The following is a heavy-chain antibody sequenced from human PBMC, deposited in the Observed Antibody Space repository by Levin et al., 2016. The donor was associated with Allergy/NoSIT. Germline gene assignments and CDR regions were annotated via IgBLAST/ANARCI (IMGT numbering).Heavy chain of an antibody. CDR1: GFTFSSYS. J-gene: IGHJ4*02. D-gene: IGHD1-26*01. CDR2: ISSSSSYI. V-gene: IGHV3-21*01. Sequence: GESLKISCAASGFTFSSYSMNWVRQAPGKGLEWVSSISSSSSYIYYADSVKGRFTISRDNAKNSLYLQMNSLRAEDTAVYYCASGWEEYWSYFDYWGQGTLVTVSS. CDR3: ASGWEEYWSYFDY.